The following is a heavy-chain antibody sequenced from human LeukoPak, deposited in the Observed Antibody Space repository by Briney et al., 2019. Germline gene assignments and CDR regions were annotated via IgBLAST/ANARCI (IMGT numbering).Heavy chain of an antibody. D-gene: IGHD3-22*01. CDR2: IKQDGSEK. CDR1: GFTFSSYA. J-gene: IGHJ4*02. Sequence: GGSLRLSCAASGFTFSSYAMSWVRQAPGKGLEWVANIKQDGSEKYYVDSVKGRFTISRDNAKNSLYLQMNSLRAEDTAVYYCAREWALEYYYDSSGSRTDYWGQGTLVTVSS. V-gene: IGHV3-7*01. CDR3: AREWALEYYYDSSGSRTDY.